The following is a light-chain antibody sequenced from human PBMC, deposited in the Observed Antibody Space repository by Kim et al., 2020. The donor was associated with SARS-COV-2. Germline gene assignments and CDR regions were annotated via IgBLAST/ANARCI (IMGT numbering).Light chain of an antibody. J-gene: IGKJ1*01. CDR2: GAS. CDR3: QQYNNSLPA. V-gene: IGKV3-15*01. CDR1: QSVSSN. Sequence: EIVMTQSPATLSVSPGERATLSGRASQSVSSNLAWYQQKPGQAPRLLIYGASTRATGIPARFSGSGSGTEFTLTISSLQSEDFAVYYCQQYNNSLPAFGQGTKVDIK.